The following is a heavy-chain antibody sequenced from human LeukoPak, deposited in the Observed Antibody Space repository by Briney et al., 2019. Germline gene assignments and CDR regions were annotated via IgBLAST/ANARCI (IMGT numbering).Heavy chain of an antibody. CDR2: IIPIFGTA. CDR1: GGTFSSYA. Sequence: SVKVSCKASGGTFSSYAISWVRQAPGQGLEWMGGIIPIFGTANYAQKFQGRVTITADESTSTAYMELSSLRSEDTAVYYCAEGVPRITMVRGVIGGWFDPWGQGTLVTVSS. D-gene: IGHD3-10*01. CDR3: AEGVPRITMVRGVIGGWFDP. J-gene: IGHJ5*02. V-gene: IGHV1-69*13.